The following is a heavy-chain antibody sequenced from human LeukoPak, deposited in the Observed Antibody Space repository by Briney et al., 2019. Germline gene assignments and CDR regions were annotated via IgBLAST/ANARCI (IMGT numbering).Heavy chain of an antibody. V-gene: IGHV3-66*03. CDR2: IHTSGDT. J-gene: IGHJ6*02. D-gene: IGHD2-2*01. CDR3: ARDRGYCSSTSCPYYYYGMDV. CDR1: GLTGSHNY. Sequence: GGSLRLSCAASGLTGSHNYVSWVRQAPGKGLEWVSAIHTSGDTYYADSVKGRFTISRDNSKNTLYLQMNSLRAEDTAVYYCARDRGYCSSTSCPYYYYGMDVWGQGTTVTVSS.